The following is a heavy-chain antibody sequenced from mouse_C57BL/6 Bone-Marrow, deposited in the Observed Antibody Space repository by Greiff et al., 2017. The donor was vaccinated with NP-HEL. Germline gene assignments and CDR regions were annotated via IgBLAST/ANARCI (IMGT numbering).Heavy chain of an antibody. D-gene: IGHD2-5*01. CDR2: INPNNGGT. CDR1: GYTFTDYN. Sequence: EVKLQESGPELVKPGASVKIPCKASGYTFTDYNMDWVKQSHGKSLEWIGDINPNNGGTIYNQKFKGKATLTVDKSSSTAYMELRSLTSEDTAVYYCARARGSYYSNYGGGYYAMDYWGQGTSVTVSS. CDR3: ARARGSYYSNYGGGYYAMDY. J-gene: IGHJ4*01. V-gene: IGHV1-18*01.